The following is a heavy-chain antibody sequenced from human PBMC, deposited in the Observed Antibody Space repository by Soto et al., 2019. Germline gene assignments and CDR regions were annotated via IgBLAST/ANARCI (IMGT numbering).Heavy chain of an antibody. J-gene: IGHJ4*02. Sequence: EVQLVESGGDLVQPGGSLRLSCAASGFTFSSYWMAWVRQSPGKGLEWVASMNQHGSDIQYVDSVRGRFTISRDNARNLMYLQINNLRVEDTAISSCAHDTYCPATCYRGHGNWGQGTLVTVSS. CDR1: GFTFSSYW. CDR2: MNQHGSDI. V-gene: IGHV3-7*03. CDR3: AHDTYCPATCYRGHGN. D-gene: IGHD2-8*02.